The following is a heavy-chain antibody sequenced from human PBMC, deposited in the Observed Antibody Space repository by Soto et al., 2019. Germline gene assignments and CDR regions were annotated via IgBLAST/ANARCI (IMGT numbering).Heavy chain of an antibody. D-gene: IGHD3-22*01. J-gene: IGHJ5*02. CDR3: ARDLVHYYDSSGYNWFDP. Sequence: SETLSLTCTVSGGSISSGGYYWSWIRQHPGKGLEWIGYIYYSGSTNYNPSLKSRVTISVDTSKNQFSLKLSSVTAADTAVYYCARDLVHYYDSSGYNWFDPWGQGTLVTVSS. CDR2: IYYSGST. V-gene: IGHV4-61*08. CDR1: GGSISSGGYY.